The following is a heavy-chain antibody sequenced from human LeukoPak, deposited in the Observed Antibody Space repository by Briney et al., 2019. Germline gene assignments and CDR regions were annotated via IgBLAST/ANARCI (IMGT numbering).Heavy chain of an antibody. J-gene: IGHJ6*03. V-gene: IGHV4-34*01. Sequence: SETLSLTCAVYGGSFSGYYWSWIRQPPGKGLEWIGEINHSGSTNYNPSLKSRVTISADTSKNQFSLKLSSVTAADTAVYYCARGKVFRPGTSRSYYYYYMDVWGKGTTVTVSS. CDR1: GGSFSGYY. D-gene: IGHD1-7*01. CDR2: INHSGST. CDR3: ARGKVFRPGTSRSYYYYYMDV.